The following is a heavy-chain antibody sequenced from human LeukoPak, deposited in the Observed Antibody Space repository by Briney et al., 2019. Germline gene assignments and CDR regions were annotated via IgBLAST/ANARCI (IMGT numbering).Heavy chain of an antibody. J-gene: IGHJ4*02. CDR1: GFTFSTYV. Sequence: GGSLRLSCAASGFTFSTYVMTWVRQAPGKGLEWVSAISGSGGSTYNADSVKGRFTLSRDNSKNTLYLQMNSLRAEDTAVYYCGGSGSYYRLDYWGRGTLVTVSS. CDR3: GGSGSYYRLDY. V-gene: IGHV3-23*01. D-gene: IGHD3-10*01. CDR2: ISGSGGST.